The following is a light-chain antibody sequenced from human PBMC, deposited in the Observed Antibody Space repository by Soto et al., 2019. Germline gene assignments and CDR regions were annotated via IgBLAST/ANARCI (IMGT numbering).Light chain of an antibody. J-gene: IGKJ4*01. CDR2: DTF. V-gene: IGKV1-5*01. Sequence: DIQMTQSPSSLSASIGDRVTITCRASQYISSWLAWYQQKPGKAPKLLMFDTFSLESGVPSRFSSSRSGTEFTLTISSMQPDDYATYYCQQYNGYSPLSFGGGTKVEIK. CDR3: QQYNGYSPLS. CDR1: QYISSW.